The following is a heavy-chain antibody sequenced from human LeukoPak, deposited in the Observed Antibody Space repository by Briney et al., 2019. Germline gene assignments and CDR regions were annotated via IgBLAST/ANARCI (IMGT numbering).Heavy chain of an antibody. CDR3: ARGTYDSSGYSPCDY. Sequence: ASVKVSCKASGYIFSIYTIHWVRQAPGQRLEWMAWLNAGNGDTKFSQKFQGRVTITRDTSANTAYMELSTLRSKDTAVYYCARGTYDSSGYSPCDYWGQGTLVTVSS. D-gene: IGHD3-22*01. J-gene: IGHJ4*02. CDR1: GYIFSIYT. CDR2: LNAGNGDT. V-gene: IGHV1-3*01.